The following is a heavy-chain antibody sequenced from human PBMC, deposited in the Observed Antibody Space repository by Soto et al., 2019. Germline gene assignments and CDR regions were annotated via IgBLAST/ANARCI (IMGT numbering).Heavy chain of an antibody. D-gene: IGHD2-15*01. V-gene: IGHV4-31*03. CDR1: GGSISSGGYY. CDR2: IYYSGST. J-gene: IGHJ5*02. Sequence: SETLSLTCTVSGGSISSGGYYWSWIRQHPGKGLEWIGYIYYSGSTYYNPSLKSRVTISVDTSKNQFSLKLSSVTAADTAAYYCARAPQGYCSGGSCPNWFDPWGQGTLVTVSS. CDR3: ARAPQGYCSGGSCPNWFDP.